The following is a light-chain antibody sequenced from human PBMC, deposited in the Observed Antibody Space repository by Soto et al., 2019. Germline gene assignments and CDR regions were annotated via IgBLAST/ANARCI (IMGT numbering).Light chain of an antibody. CDR2: AAS. CDR3: QQSYSTPYT. V-gene: IGKV1-39*01. CDR1: QNIRRY. Sequence: DIQMTQSPSSLSASVGDRVTITCRASQNIRRYLNWYQQKPGKAPELLISAASSLQSGVPSRFSGSGSGTDFTLTISSLQPDESATHYCQQSYSTPYTFGQGTNLEIK. J-gene: IGKJ2*01.